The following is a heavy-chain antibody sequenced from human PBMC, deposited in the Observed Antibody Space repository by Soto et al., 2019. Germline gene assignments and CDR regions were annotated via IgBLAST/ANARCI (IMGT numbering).Heavy chain of an antibody. CDR2: ISYDGSNK. J-gene: IGHJ4*02. V-gene: IGHV3-30*18. Sequence: QVQLVESGGGVVQPGRSLRLSCAASGFTFSSYGMHWVRQAPGKGLEWVAVISYDGSNKYYADSVKGRFTISRDNSKNTLYLQMNSLRAEDTAVYYCAKTFMVVTAFEAFDYWGQGTLVTVSS. D-gene: IGHD2-21*02. CDR3: AKTFMVVTAFEAFDY. CDR1: GFTFSSYG.